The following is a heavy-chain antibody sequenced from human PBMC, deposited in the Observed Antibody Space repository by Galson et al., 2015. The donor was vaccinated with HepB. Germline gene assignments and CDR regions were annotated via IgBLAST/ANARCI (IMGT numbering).Heavy chain of an antibody. Sequence: SLRLSCAASEFSFTSSGMHWVRQAPGKGLEWVASILNDGSNKYYGDSVKGRFTISRDNSKNTLYLQMNSLRAEDTALYYCAKGEWFGELYGGQGILVTVSS. CDR3: AKGEWFGELY. V-gene: IGHV3-30*18. CDR1: EFSFTSSG. J-gene: IGHJ4*02. CDR2: ILNDGSNK. D-gene: IGHD3-10*01.